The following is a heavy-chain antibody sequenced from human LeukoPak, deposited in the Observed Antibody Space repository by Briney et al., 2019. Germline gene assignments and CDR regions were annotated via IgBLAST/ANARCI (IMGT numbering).Heavy chain of an antibody. Sequence: ASVKVSCKASGYTFTSYYMHWVRQAPGQGLEWTGWINPNSGGTNYAQKFQGRVTMTRDTSISTAYMELSRLRSDDTAVYYCASGCSSNSCPGPYYFDYWGQGTLVTVSS. D-gene: IGHD2-2*01. CDR1: GYTFTSYY. J-gene: IGHJ4*02. CDR3: ASGCSSNSCPGPYYFDY. V-gene: IGHV1-2*02. CDR2: INPNSGGT.